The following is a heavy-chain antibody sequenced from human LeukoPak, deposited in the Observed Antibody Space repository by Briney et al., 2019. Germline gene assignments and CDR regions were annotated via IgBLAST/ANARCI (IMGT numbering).Heavy chain of an antibody. V-gene: IGHV3-48*01. Sequence: GGSLRLSCAPSGFTSSSYSMNWAHQPPGKGLEWISYIGISSGNTKYADSVKGRFTISGDKAKNSLYLQMNSLRVEDTAVYYCARDTKYAFDNWGQGTLVTVSS. J-gene: IGHJ4*02. D-gene: IGHD2-2*01. CDR2: IGISSGNT. CDR3: ARDTKYAFDN. CDR1: GFTSSSYS.